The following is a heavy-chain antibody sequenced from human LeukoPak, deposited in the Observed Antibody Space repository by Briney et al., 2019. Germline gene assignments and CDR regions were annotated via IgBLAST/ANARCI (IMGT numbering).Heavy chain of an antibody. D-gene: IGHD3-16*02. V-gene: IGHV3-48*03. Sequence: GGSLRLSCAASGFTFSSYEMNWVRQAPGKGLEWVSYISSSGSTIYYADSVKGRFTISRDNAKNSLYLQMNSLRAEDTAVYYCAREMYYDYVWGSYLRSDYYYMDVWGKGTTVTVSS. J-gene: IGHJ6*03. CDR2: ISSSGSTI. CDR1: GFTFSSYE. CDR3: AREMYYDYVWGSYLRSDYYYMDV.